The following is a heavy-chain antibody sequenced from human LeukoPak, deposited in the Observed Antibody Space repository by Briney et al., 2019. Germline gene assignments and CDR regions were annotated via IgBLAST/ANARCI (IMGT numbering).Heavy chain of an antibody. V-gene: IGHV4-39*07. Sequence: SETLSLTRTVSGGSISNRSHFWGWIRQTPGKGLEWFGSIYYSGYTYYNPSLKSRVTISVDTSKNQFSLRLNSVTAADTAVYYCARDSAPNLLAYFDYWGQGILVTVSS. D-gene: IGHD2/OR15-2a*01. CDR2: IYYSGYT. CDR1: GGSISNRSHF. CDR3: ARDSAPNLLAYFDY. J-gene: IGHJ4*02.